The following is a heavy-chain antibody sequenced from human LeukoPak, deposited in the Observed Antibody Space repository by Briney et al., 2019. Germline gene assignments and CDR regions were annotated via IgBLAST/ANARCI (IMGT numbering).Heavy chain of an antibody. Sequence: QPGRSLRLSCAASGFTFSDYYMSWIRQAPGKGLEWVSYISSSGSTIYYADSVKGRFTISRDNAKNSLYLQMNSLRAEDTAVYYCARAGATRIQLVFPLWGQGTLVTVSS. D-gene: IGHD5-18*01. CDR2: ISSSGSTI. CDR1: GFTFSDYY. CDR3: ARAGATRIQLVFPL. V-gene: IGHV3-11*04. J-gene: IGHJ4*02.